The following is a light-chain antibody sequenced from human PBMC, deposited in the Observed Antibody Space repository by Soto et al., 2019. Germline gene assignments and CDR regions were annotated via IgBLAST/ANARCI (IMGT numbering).Light chain of an antibody. J-gene: IGLJ3*02. CDR2: DVN. CDR3: CSYAGSSTWV. CDR1: SSDVGSYNL. V-gene: IGLV2-23*02. Sequence: QSALTQPASVSGSPGQSITISCTGTSSDVGSYNLVSWYQQHPDKAPKLVIYDVNKRPSGVSNRFSGSKSGNTASLTISGLQAEDEADYYCCSYAGSSTWVFGGGTKLTVL.